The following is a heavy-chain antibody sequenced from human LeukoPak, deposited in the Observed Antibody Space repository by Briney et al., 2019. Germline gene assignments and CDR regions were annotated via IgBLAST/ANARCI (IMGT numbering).Heavy chain of an antibody. CDR2: IKYDGSEK. D-gene: IGHD3-10*01. V-gene: IGHV3-7*01. Sequence: GGSLRLSCAASGFTFSSKWMSWVRQAPGRGLEWVANIKYDGSEKYYVDSVKGRFTISRDDAKNSLYLQMNSLRAEDTAVYYCARDGSGEWPIGYWGQGTLVTVSS. J-gene: IGHJ4*02. CDR3: ARDGSGEWPIGY. CDR1: GFTFSSKW.